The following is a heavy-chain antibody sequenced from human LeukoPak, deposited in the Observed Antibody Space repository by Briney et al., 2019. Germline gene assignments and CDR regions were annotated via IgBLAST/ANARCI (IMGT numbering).Heavy chain of an antibody. D-gene: IGHD2/OR15-2a*01. Sequence: PGGSLRLSCAASGFTFSAYWMHWVRQVPGQGLVWVSRINTDGSNTWNADSVKGRFTVSRDNAKNTLYLQMNSLRAEDTAVYYCAGAKNYGMDVWGQGTTVTVSS. CDR3: AGAKNYGMDV. CDR1: GFTFSAYW. CDR2: INTDGSNT. J-gene: IGHJ6*02. V-gene: IGHV3-74*01.